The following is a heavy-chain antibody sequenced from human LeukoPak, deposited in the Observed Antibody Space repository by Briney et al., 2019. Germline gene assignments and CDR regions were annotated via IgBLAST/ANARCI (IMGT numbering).Heavy chain of an antibody. CDR3: ARGQRRITMIVVVTTNYYYYYMDV. J-gene: IGHJ6*03. V-gene: IGHV1-8*01. Sequence: ASVKVSCKAPGYTFTSYDINWVRQATGQGLEWMGWMNPNSGNTGYAQKFQGRVTMTRNTSISTAYMELSSLRSEDTAVYYCARGQRRITMIVVVTTNYYYYYMDVWGKGTTVTVSS. CDR2: MNPNSGNT. CDR1: GYTFTSYD. D-gene: IGHD3-22*01.